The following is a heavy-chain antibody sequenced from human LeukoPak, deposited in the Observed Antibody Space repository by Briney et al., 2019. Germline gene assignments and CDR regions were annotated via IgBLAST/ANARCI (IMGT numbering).Heavy chain of an antibody. D-gene: IGHD5-18*01. CDR3: ARNGGGYSYGLKGNYYYYGMDV. CDR1: GGTFSSYT. Sequence: SVKVSCKASGGTFSSYTISWVRQAPGQGLAWMGRIIPILGIANYAQKFQGRVTITADKSTSTAYMELSSLRSEDTAVYYCARNGGGYSYGLKGNYYYYGMDVWGQGTTVTVSS. CDR2: IIPILGIA. V-gene: IGHV1-69*02. J-gene: IGHJ6*02.